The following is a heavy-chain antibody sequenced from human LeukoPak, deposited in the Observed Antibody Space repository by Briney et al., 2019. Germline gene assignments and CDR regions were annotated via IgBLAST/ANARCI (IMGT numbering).Heavy chain of an antibody. Sequence: PGGSLRLSCAASGFTFSSYAMHWVRLAPGKGLEWVAVISYDGSNKYYADSVKGRFTISRDNSKNTLYLQMNSLRAEDTAVYYCAKDAVYCSSTSCYGREGGEIDYWGQGTLVTVSS. CDR3: AKDAVYCSSTSCYGREGGEIDY. D-gene: IGHD2-2*01. V-gene: IGHV3-30*18. J-gene: IGHJ4*02. CDR2: ISYDGSNK. CDR1: GFTFSSYA.